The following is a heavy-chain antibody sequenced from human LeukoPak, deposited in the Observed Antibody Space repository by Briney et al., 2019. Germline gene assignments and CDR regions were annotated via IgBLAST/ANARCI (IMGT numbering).Heavy chain of an antibody. J-gene: IGHJ4*02. CDR2: IYYSGST. D-gene: IGHD3-10*01. Sequence: KSSETLSLTCTVSGASFRRYYWDWIRQPPGKGLEWIGSIYYSGSTNYNPSLKSRVTISVDTSKNQFSLNLTSVTAADTAVYYCARHKSPLPLHWGQGTLVTVSS. V-gene: IGHV4-39*01. CDR1: GASFRRYY. CDR3: ARHKSPLPLH.